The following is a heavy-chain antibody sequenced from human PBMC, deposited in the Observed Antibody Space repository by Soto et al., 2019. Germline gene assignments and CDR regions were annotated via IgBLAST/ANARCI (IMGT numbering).Heavy chain of an antibody. Sequence: SETLSLTCTVSGGSISGHYWIWIRQSPTKGLGWIGHIFYSGNTNYNPSLKSRVTLSADTSKNQFSLRLSSVTAADTAVYYCARVGSSGWSPDYWGQGILVTVSS. CDR2: IFYSGNT. V-gene: IGHV4-59*11. CDR3: ARVGSSGWSPDY. J-gene: IGHJ4*02. D-gene: IGHD6-19*01. CDR1: GGSISGHY.